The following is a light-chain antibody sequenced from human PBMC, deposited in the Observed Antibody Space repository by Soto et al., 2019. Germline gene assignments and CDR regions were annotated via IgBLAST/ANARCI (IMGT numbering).Light chain of an antibody. CDR3: VSLTTSSSYV. V-gene: IGLV2-14*03. CDR1: SSDVGAYVF. J-gene: IGLJ1*01. Sequence: QSVLTQPASVSGSPGQSITISCTGTSSDVGAYVFVSWYQQHPGKAPKLMIYDITNRPSGVSNRFSGSKPGNTASLTISGLQAEDEADYYSVSLTTSSSYVFGTGTKVTVL. CDR2: DIT.